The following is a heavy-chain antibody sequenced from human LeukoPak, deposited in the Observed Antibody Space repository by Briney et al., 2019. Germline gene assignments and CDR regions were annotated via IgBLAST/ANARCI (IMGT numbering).Heavy chain of an antibody. CDR3: ARRLDYFDY. V-gene: IGHV3-7*01. J-gene: IGHJ4*02. CDR2: IKEDGSEK. Sequence: GGSLRLPCAASGFTFSSFWMNWVRQAPGKGLEWVANIKEDGSEKYYVESVKGRYTISRDNAKNSLYLQMNNLRAEDTAVYYCARRLDYFDYWGQGTLVTVSS. CDR1: GFTFSSFW.